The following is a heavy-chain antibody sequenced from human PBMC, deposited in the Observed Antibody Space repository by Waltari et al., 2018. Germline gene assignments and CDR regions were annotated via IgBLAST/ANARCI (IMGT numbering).Heavy chain of an antibody. CDR1: GFTVTHQF. CDR3: VRGRTGSPQYFDY. J-gene: IGHJ4*02. V-gene: IGHV3-53*02. CDR2: IHPGGSS. D-gene: IGHD3-10*01. Sequence: EVQLVETGGALIQPGGSLRLSCVASGFTVTHQFMKWVRQAPGKGLEWVSVIHPGGSSFYADSVKGRFTISRDNSKNTVFLQMNNLRVEDTAVYYCVRGRTGSPQYFDYWGQGTLVPVSS.